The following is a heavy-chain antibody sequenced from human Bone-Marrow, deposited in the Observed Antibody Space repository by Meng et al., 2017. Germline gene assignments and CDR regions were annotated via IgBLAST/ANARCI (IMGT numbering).Heavy chain of an antibody. V-gene: IGHV1-2*02. CDR1: GGTFSSYA. CDR3: ARAPRFGILTGYYPSGKKGGAFDI. Sequence: ASVKVSCKASGGTFSSYAISWVRQAPGQGLEWMGWINPNSGGTNYAQKFQGRVTMTRDTSISTAYMELSRLRSDDTAVYYCARAPRFGILTGYYPSGKKGGAFDIWGQGTMVTVSS. J-gene: IGHJ3*02. CDR2: INPNSGGT. D-gene: IGHD3-9*01.